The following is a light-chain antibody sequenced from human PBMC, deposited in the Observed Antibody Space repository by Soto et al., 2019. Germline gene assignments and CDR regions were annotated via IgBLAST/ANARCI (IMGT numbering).Light chain of an antibody. CDR3: QQYYSHLWT. J-gene: IGKJ1*01. CDR2: KAS. V-gene: IGKV1-5*03. CDR1: QSISSW. Sequence: DIPMTQSPSTLSASVGDRVTITCRASQSISSWLAWYQQKPGKAPKLLIYKASSLESGVPSRFSGSGSGTEFTLTISSLQPDDFATYYCQQYYSHLWTFGQGTKVEIK.